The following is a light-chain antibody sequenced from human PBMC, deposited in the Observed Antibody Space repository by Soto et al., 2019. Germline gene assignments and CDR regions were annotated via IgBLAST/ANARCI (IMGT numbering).Light chain of an antibody. CDR1: QSISSW. CDR2: DAS. V-gene: IGKV1-5*01. J-gene: IGKJ4*01. Sequence: DIQMTQSPSTLSASVGDRVTITCRASQSISSWLAWYQQKPGKAPKLLIYDASSLESGVPSRFSGSGSGTELTLTISSLQPDDFATYYCQQYNPLTFGGGTKVEIK. CDR3: QQYNPLT.